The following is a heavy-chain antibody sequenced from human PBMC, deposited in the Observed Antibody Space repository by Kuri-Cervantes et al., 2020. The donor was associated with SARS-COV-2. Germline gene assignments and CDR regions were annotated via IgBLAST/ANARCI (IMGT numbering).Heavy chain of an antibody. CDR2: IYTSGST. V-gene: IGHV4-61*02. J-gene: IGHJ6*02. CDR1: GGPISSGSYY. D-gene: IGHD6-13*01. CDR3: ARGGPRSSLYSSSWAPYNYYYYYGMDV. Sequence: SCTVSGGPISSGSYYWSWIRQPAGKGLEWIGRIYTSGSTNYNPSLKSRVTISVDTSKNQFSLKLSSVTAADTAVYYCARGGPRSSLYSSSWAPYNYYYYYGMDVWGQGTTVTVSS.